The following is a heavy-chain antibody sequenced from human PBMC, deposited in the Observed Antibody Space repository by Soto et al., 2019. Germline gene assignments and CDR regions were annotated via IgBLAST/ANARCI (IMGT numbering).Heavy chain of an antibody. D-gene: IGHD6-6*01. J-gene: IGHJ4*02. CDR2: ISGSGGTT. CDR3: AKVIVLGASTIEF. V-gene: IGHV3-23*01. Sequence: GGSLRLSCAASDFTFSNAWINWVRQAPGKGLEWVSVISGSGGTTYYADSVKGRFTISRDNSKSTVYLQMNSLRVEDTALYSCAKVIVLGASTIEFWGPGTLVTVS. CDR1: DFTFSNAW.